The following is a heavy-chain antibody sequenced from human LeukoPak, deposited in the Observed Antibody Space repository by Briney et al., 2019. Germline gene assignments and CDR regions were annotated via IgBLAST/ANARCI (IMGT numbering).Heavy chain of an antibody. CDR2: IYTSGST. Sequence: SETLSLTCAVYGGSFSGYYWSWIRQPAGKGLEWIGRIYTSGSTNYNPSLKSRVTMSVDTSKNQFSLKLSSVTAADTAVYYCAREILLWFGESRNWFDPWGQGTLVTVSS. CDR3: AREILLWFGESRNWFDP. D-gene: IGHD3-10*01. J-gene: IGHJ5*02. V-gene: IGHV4-4*07. CDR1: GGSFSGYY.